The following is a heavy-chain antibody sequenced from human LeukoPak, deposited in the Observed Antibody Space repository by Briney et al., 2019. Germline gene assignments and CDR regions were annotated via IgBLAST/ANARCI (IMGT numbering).Heavy chain of an antibody. CDR3: ARDLGDGYNFDY. CDR1: GFTFSGYW. CDR2: ISSSSSYI. J-gene: IGHJ4*02. D-gene: IGHD5-24*01. V-gene: IGHV3-21*01. Sequence: GGSLRHLCAASGFTFSGYWMHWARHGPGKGLEGVSSISSSSSYIYYADSVKGRFTISRDNAKNSLYLQMNSLRAEDTAVYYCARDLGDGYNFDYWGQGTLVTVSS.